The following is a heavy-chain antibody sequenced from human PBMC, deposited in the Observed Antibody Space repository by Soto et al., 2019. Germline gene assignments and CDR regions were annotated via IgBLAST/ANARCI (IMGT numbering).Heavy chain of an antibody. CDR1: GFTFSHYP. CDR3: AKSRYSDSSGDFYDY. Sequence: EVQVSESGGGLVQPGGSLRLSCATSGFTFSHYPMNWVRQAPGKGLEWVSGISAGGDRTYYADSVKGRFTIFRDNSKNSVSLQMNSLRAEDTAVYYCAKSRYSDSSGDFYDYWGQGTLVTVSS. CDR2: ISAGGDRT. D-gene: IGHD3-22*01. V-gene: IGHV3-23*01. J-gene: IGHJ4*02.